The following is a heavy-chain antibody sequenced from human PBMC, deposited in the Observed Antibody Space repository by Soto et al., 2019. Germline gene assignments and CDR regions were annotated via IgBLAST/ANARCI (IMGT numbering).Heavy chain of an antibody. J-gene: IGHJ6*02. CDR3: AKDSAGDWNYAFYYYGMDV. CDR1: GFTFSSYA. Sequence: GGSLRLSCAASGFTFSSYAMNWVRQAPGKGLEWVSVISGSGGSTYYADSVKGRFTISRDNAKNSLYLQMNSLRAEDTALYYCAKDSAGDWNYAFYYYGMDVWGQGTTVTVSS. D-gene: IGHD1-7*01. V-gene: IGHV3-23*01. CDR2: ISGSGGST.